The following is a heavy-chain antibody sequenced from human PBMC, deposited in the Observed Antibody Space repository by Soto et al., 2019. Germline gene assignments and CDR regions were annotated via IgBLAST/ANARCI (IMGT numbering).Heavy chain of an antibody. CDR1: GFRFSNYG. CDR2: IVADGTGL. V-gene: IGHV3-33*01. D-gene: IGHD1-1*01. J-gene: IGHJ4*02. Sequence: QVQLVESGGGVVQPGRSLRLSCAASGFRFSNYGMHWVRQAPGKGLEWLAVIVADGTGLHYADSVRGRFTISRDNSKNTLYLQLNSLGADDTAIYFCARDDDRPDNGLAHWGQGTLVTVSS. CDR3: ARDDDRPDNGLAH.